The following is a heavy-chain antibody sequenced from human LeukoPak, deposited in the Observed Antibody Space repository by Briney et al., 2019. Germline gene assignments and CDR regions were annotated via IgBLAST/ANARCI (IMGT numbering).Heavy chain of an antibody. J-gene: IGHJ5*02. CDR3: ARSGGPLNWFDP. CDR1: GGSINSYY. Sequence: SETLSLTCTVSGGSINSYYWSWIRQPPGKGLEWIGEITHSGSTNYNPSLKSRVTISVDTSKNQFSLKLSSVTAADTAVYYCARSGGPLNWFDPWGQGTLVTVSS. V-gene: IGHV4-34*01. CDR2: ITHSGST.